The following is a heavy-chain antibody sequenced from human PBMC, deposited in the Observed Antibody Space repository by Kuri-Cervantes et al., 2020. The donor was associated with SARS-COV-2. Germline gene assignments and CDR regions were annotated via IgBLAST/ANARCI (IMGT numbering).Heavy chain of an antibody. CDR2: IYHSGST. CDR3: ARKVGGGDLYYYGMDV. J-gene: IGHJ6*02. CDR1: GGSISSSNW. Sequence: GSLRPSCAVSGGSISSSNWWSWVRQPTGKGLEWIGEIYHSGSTNYNPSLKSRVTISVDKSKNQFSLKLSSVTAADTAVYYCARKVGGGDLYYYGMDVWGQGTTVTVSS. D-gene: IGHD4-17*01. V-gene: IGHV4-4*02.